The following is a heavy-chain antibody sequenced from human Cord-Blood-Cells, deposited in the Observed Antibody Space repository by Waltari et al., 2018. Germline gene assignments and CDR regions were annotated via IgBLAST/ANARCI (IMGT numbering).Heavy chain of an antibody. CDR1: GDSVPSNSAA. D-gene: IGHD7-27*01. CDR2: TYYRSKWYN. Sequence: QVQLQQSGPGLVKPSQTLSPTCAISGDSVPSNSAALNCIRQSPSRGLDGLGRTYYRSKWYNDYAVSVKSRITINPDTSKNQFSLQLNSVTPEDTAVYYCARDSWGWGGYFDLWGRGTLVTVSS. V-gene: IGHV6-1*01. CDR3: ARDSWGWGGYFDL. J-gene: IGHJ2*01.